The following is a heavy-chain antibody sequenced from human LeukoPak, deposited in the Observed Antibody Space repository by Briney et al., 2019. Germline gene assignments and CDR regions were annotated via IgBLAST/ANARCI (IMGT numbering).Heavy chain of an antibody. D-gene: IGHD3-22*01. V-gene: IGHV3-66*02. J-gene: IGHJ4*02. CDR2: IYSGGST. CDR3: ARDHPPNDYYDSSGYYFDY. CDR1: GFTVSSNY. Sequence: PGGSLSLSCAASGFTVSSNYMSCVRQAPGKGLEWVSVIYSGGSTYYADSVKGRFTISRDNSKNTLYLQMNSLRAEDTAVYYCARDHPPNDYYDSSGYYFDYWGQGTLVIVSS.